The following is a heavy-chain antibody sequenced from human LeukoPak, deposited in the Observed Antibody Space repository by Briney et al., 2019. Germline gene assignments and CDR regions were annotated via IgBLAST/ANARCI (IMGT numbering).Heavy chain of an antibody. CDR3: ARSQVDTAMVPLSWFDP. CDR2: IYHSGST. V-gene: IGHV4-4*02. J-gene: IGHJ5*02. Sequence: PSETLSLTCAVSGGSISSSNWWSWVRPPPGKGLEWIGEIYHSGSTNYNPSLKSRVTISVDKSKNQFSLKLSSVTAADTAVYYCARSQVDTAMVPLSWFDPWGQGTLVTVSS. CDR1: GGSISSSNW. D-gene: IGHD5-18*01.